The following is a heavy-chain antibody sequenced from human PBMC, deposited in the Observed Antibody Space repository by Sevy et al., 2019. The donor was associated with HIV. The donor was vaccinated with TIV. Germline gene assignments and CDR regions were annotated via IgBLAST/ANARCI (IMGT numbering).Heavy chain of an antibody. CDR3: AGENAWGRGYS. Sequence: TLSLTCTVSGGSITILYGNWIRQPPGKGLEWIANIYYNGHINYNPSLKSRVTLSLDTSKNQFSLRLSSVTAADTAMYYCAGENAWGRGYSWGQGTLVTVSS. V-gene: IGHV4-59*08. J-gene: IGHJ4*02. CDR1: GGSITILY. D-gene: IGHD1-26*01. CDR2: IYYNGHI.